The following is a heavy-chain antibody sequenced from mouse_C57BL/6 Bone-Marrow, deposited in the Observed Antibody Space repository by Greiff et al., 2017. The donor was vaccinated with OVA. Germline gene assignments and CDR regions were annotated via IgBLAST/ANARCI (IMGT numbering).Heavy chain of an antibody. CDR1: GYTFTSYG. CDR3: AREKITTVVRYFDV. D-gene: IGHD1-1*01. J-gene: IGHJ1*03. V-gene: IGHV1-81*01. CDR2: IYPRSGNT. Sequence: VQLQESGAELARPGASVKLSCKASGYTFTSYGISWVKQRTGQGLEWIGEIYPRSGNTYYNEKFKGKATLTADKSSSTAYMELRSLTSEDSAVYFCAREKITTVVRYFDVWGTGTTVTVSS.